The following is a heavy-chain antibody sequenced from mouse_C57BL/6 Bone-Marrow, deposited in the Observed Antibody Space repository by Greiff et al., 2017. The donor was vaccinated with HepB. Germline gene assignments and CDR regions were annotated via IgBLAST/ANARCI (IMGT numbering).Heavy chain of an antibody. CDR2: ISYDGSN. CDR1: GYSITSGYY. V-gene: IGHV3-6*01. CDR3: ARGYYGSSWFAD. D-gene: IGHD1-1*01. J-gene: IGHJ3*01. Sequence: VQLKESGPGLVKPSQSLSLTCSVTGYSITSGYYWNWIRQFPGNKLEWMGYISYDGSNNYNPSLKNRISITRDTSKNQFFLKLNSVTTEDTATYYCARGYYGSSWFADWGQGTLVTVSA.